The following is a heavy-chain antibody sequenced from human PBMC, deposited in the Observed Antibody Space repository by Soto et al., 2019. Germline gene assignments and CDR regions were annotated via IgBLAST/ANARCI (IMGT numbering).Heavy chain of an antibody. CDR3: ATPYSGSYYVPLDY. Sequence: ASVKVSCKASGYTFSSYGISWVRQAPGQGLEWMGWIVVGSGNTNYAQKFQERVTITRDMSTSTAYMELSSLRSEDTAVYYCATPYSGSYYVPLDYWGQGTLVTVSS. CDR2: IVVGSGNT. J-gene: IGHJ4*02. D-gene: IGHD1-26*01. CDR1: GYTFSSYG. V-gene: IGHV1-58*02.